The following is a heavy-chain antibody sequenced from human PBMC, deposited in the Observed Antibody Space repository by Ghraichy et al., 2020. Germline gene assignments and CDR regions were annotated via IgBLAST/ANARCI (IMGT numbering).Heavy chain of an antibody. D-gene: IGHD2-8*01. CDR2: IYYSGST. CDR1: GGSISSSSYY. Sequence: SETLSLTCTVSGGSISSSSYYWGWIRQPPGKGLEWIGSIYYSGSTYYNPSLKRRVTISVDTSKNQFSLKLSSVTAADTAVYYCARRAGYCTNGVCYSYYYMDVWGKGTTVTVSS. V-gene: IGHV4-39*01. CDR3: ARRAGYCTNGVCYSYYYMDV. J-gene: IGHJ6*03.